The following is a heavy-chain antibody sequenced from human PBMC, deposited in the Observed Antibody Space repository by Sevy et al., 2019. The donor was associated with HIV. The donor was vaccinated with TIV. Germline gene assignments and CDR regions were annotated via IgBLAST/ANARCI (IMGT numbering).Heavy chain of an antibody. D-gene: IGHD6-19*01. Sequence: GGSLRLSCVASGFTFGDHYMDWVRQAPGKGLEWVGRIRNKVKSYTTEYAASLKGGFIVSRDDSKKSLYLQMNSLKTEDTTVYYCAAVGASRGYFDIWGRGTLVTVSS. CDR1: GFTFGDHY. V-gene: IGHV3-72*01. J-gene: IGHJ2*01. CDR2: IRNKVKSYTT. CDR3: AAVGASRGYFDI.